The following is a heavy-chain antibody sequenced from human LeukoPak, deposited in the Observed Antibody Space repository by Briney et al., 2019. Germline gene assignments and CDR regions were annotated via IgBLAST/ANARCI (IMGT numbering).Heavy chain of an antibody. J-gene: IGHJ4*02. CDR3: ARQRLPVAGTPRFDY. CDR2: IIPFFGTA. D-gene: IGHD6-19*01. V-gene: IGHV1-69*05. CDR1: GGTFSSYA. Sequence: SSVKVSCKASGGTFSSYAISWVRQAPGQGLEWMGRIIPFFGTANYEQKFQGRVTITTDESTNTAYMELSSLSSEDTAVYYCARQRLPVAGTPRFDYWGQGTLVTVSS.